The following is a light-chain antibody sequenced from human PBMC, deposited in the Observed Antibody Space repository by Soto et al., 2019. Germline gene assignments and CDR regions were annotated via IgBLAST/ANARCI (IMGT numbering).Light chain of an antibody. J-gene: IGLJ1*01. V-gene: IGLV1-40*01. CDR2: GNS. CDR3: KSFDSGRGGFYV. Sequence: QSVLTQPPSVSGAPGQRVTISCTGSSSNIGAGYDVHWYQQLPGTAPKLLIYGNSNRPSGVPDRFSGSKSGTSASLAITGLQAEDEADYSAKSFDSGRGGFYVFGTGTKPPAL. CDR1: SSNIGAGYD.